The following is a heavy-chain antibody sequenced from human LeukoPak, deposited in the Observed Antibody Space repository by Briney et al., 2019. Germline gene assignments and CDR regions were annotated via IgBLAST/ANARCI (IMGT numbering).Heavy chain of an antibody. D-gene: IGHD2-15*01. CDR3: ATEKYSANWFDP. CDR2: IYYTGTT. J-gene: IGHJ5*02. CDR1: GGSLSTNY. V-gene: IGHV4-59*13. Sequence: SETLSLTCTVSGGSLSTNYWNWIRQSPGKGMEWIGYIYYTGTTNYNPSLERRVTISLDTSKNQFSLKLTSVTAADTAVYYCATEKYSANWFDPWGQGTLVTVSS.